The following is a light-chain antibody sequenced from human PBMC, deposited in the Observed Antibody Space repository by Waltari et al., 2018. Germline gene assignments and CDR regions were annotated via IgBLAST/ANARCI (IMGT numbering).Light chain of an antibody. CDR2: HAS. Sequence: CRASQSVRIFLAWYQQKPGQPPRLRIYHASSRAAGIPDRFSGSGSGTDFSLTISRLEPEDFAVYYCQKYESLPATFGQGTKVEIK. V-gene: IGKV3-20*01. CDR3: QKYESLPAT. J-gene: IGKJ1*01. CDR1: QSVRIF.